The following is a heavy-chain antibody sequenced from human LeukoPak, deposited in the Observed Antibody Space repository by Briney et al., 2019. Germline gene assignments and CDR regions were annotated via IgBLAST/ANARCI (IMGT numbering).Heavy chain of an antibody. V-gene: IGHV1-69*13. CDR2: IIPIFGTA. CDR1: GGTFSSYA. D-gene: IGHD2/OR15-2a*01. J-gene: IGHJ4*02. CDR3: ARDNRGSYYFDY. Sequence: SVKVSCKASGGTFSSYAISWVRQAPGQGLEWMGGIIPIFGTANYAQKFQGRVTITADESTSTAYMELSSLRSEDTAVYYCARDNRGSYYFDYWGQGTLVTVSS.